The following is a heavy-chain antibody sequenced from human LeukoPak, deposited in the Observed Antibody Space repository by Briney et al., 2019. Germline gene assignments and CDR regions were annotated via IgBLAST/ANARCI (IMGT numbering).Heavy chain of an antibody. CDR3: ARVAAGTYWYYAMDV. D-gene: IGHD2-15*01. Sequence: SETLSLTCTVSGGSISSYYWSWIRQPPGKGLEWIGYIYYSGSTNYNPSLKSRVTMLLDTSKNQFSLKLSSVTAADTAVYYCARVAAGTYWYYAMDVWGRGTTVTVSS. V-gene: IGHV4-59*08. J-gene: IGHJ6*02. CDR1: GGSISSYY. CDR2: IYYSGST.